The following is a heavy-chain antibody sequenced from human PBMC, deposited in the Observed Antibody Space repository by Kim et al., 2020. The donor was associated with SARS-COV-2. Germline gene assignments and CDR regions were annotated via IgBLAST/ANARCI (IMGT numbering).Heavy chain of an antibody. Sequence: YPPPLRSRVTVSVDASKNQFSLNLTSVTAADTAVYYCARRLDNWNVVYFDNWGQGTLVRVSS. J-gene: IGHJ4*02. V-gene: IGHV4-39*01. CDR3: ARRLDNWNVVYFDN. D-gene: IGHD1-1*01.